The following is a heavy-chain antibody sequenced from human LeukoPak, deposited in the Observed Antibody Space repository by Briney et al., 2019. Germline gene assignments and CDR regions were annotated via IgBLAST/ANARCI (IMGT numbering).Heavy chain of an antibody. CDR3: ARDMGTNAFDY. CDR2: IYYSGST. J-gene: IGHJ4*02. D-gene: IGHD7-27*01. Sequence: SETLSLTCTVSGGSISSTSYYWGWIRQPPGKGLEWIGSIYYSGSTFYNPSLKSRVTISVDTSRTQFSLKLSSVTASDTAVYYCARDMGTNAFDYRGQGTLVTVSS. V-gene: IGHV4-39*02. CDR1: GGSISSTSYY.